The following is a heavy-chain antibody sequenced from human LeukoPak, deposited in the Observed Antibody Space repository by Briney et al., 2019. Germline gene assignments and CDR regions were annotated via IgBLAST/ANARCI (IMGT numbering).Heavy chain of an antibody. D-gene: IGHD4-23*01. CDR1: GFTFSSYA. Sequence: PGGSLRLSCAASGFTFSSYAMHWVRQAPGKGLEWVAVISYDGSNKYYADSVKGRFTISRDNSKNTLYLQMNSLRAEDTAVYYCAISGNGNYFDYWGQGTLVTVSS. CDR2: ISYDGSNK. V-gene: IGHV3-30*04. J-gene: IGHJ4*02. CDR3: AISGNGNYFDY.